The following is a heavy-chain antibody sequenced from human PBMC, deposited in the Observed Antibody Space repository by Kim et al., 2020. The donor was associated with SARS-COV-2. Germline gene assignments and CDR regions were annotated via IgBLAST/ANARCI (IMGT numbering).Heavy chain of an antibody. CDR1: GFTFSSYG. CDR2: IWYDGSNK. CDR3: ARGRPRPEHAGVAAPARYHSIDV. J-gene: IGHJ6*02. V-gene: IGHV3-33*01. Sequence: GGSLRLSCAASGFTFSSYGMHWVRQAPGKGLEWVAVIWYDGSNKYYADSVKGRFTISRDNSKNTLYLQMNSLRAEDTAVYYCARGRPRPEHAGVAAPARYHSIDVWGQGTPVTVSS. D-gene: IGHD2-15*01.